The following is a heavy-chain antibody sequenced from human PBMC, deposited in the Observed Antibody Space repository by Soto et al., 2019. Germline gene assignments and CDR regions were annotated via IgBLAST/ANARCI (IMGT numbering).Heavy chain of an antibody. CDR1: GFNFNSNV. CDR2: IRDDGVTT. Sequence: EVQLVESGGGLVQPGGSLRLSCTASGFNFNSNVMSWVRQAPGKGLEWLAIIRDDGVTTYYAASVKGRFTISRDNSMNTLDLQMKSLRAEDTAVYYCAKTYVAWANFPFGSWGQGIQVTVSS. V-gene: IGHV3-23*04. CDR3: AKTYVAWANFPFGS. D-gene: IGHD2-21*01. J-gene: IGHJ4*02.